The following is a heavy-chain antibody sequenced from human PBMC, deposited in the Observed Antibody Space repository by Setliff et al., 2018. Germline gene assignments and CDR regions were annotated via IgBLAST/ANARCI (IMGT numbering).Heavy chain of an antibody. J-gene: IGHJ3*02. D-gene: IGHD3-3*01. Sequence: KPSETLSLTCAVYGGSFSGYYWSWIRQPPGKGLEWIGEINHSGSTNYNPSLKSRVTISVDTSKNQFSLKLSPVTAADTAVYYCARSGYYDFWSGFLNDAFDIWGQGTMVTVSS. CDR2: INHSGST. V-gene: IGHV4-34*01. CDR3: ARSGYYDFWSGFLNDAFDI. CDR1: GGSFSGYY.